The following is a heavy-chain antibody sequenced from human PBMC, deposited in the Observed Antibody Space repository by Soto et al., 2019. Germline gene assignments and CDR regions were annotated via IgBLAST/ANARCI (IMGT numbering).Heavy chain of an antibody. D-gene: IGHD3-3*01. CDR3: ARATLDYDFWSGYYLEY. J-gene: IGHJ4*02. CDR1: GGSISSGDYY. V-gene: IGHV4-30-4*01. Sequence: PSETLSLTCTVSGGSISSGDYYWSWIRQPPGKGLEWIGYIYYSRSTYYNPSLKSRVTISVDTSKNQFSLKLSSVTAADTAVYYCARATLDYDFWSGYYLEYWGQGTLVTVSS. CDR2: IYYSRST.